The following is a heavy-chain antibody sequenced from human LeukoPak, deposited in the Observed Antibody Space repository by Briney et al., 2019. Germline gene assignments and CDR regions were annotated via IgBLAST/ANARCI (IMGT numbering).Heavy chain of an antibody. V-gene: IGHV4-59*01. CDR3: ARGSKNYDFWSGYYPPPYYYMDV. Sequence: SETLSLTCTVSGGSISSDHWNWIRQPPGKGLECIGYIKYSGSTNYNPSLRSRVTISVDTSKNHFSLRLSSVTAADTAVYYCARGSKNYDFWSGYYPPPYYYMDVWGKGTSVTVSS. CDR2: IKYSGST. J-gene: IGHJ6*03. D-gene: IGHD3-3*01. CDR1: GGSISSDH.